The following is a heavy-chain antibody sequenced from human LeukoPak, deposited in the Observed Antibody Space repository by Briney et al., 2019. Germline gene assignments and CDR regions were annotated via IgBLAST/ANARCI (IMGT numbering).Heavy chain of an antibody. J-gene: IGHJ4*02. Sequence: SETLSLTCAASGYSISSGDYWGWLQPPPERVQGGTGSSYHGGSTYYNPSVKSRFTISVDTSKNTLYLKMSSLTAADTAVYYCASYEYSSSWVNYFDYWGQGTLVTVSS. CDR3: ASYEYSSSWVNYFDY. CDR2: SYHGGST. V-gene: IGHV4-38-2*01. CDR1: GYSISSGDY. D-gene: IGHD6-6*01.